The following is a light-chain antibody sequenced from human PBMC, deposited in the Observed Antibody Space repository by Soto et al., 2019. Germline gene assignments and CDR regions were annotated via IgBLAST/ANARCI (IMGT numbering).Light chain of an antibody. V-gene: IGLV2-11*01. CDR3: CSYAGSYTFVV. CDR1: SSDVGGYNY. CDR2: DVS. Sequence: QSALTQPRSVSGSPGQSVTISCTGTSSDVGGYNYVSWYQQHPGKAPKLMIYDVSKRPSGVPDRFSGSKSGNTASLTISGHHAEDEADYYCCSYAGSYTFVVFGGGTKLTVL. J-gene: IGLJ2*01.